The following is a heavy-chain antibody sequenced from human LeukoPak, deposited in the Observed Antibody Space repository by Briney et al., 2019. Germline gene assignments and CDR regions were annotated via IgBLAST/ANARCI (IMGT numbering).Heavy chain of an antibody. CDR1: GFSVSGYW. D-gene: IGHD6-13*01. J-gene: IGHJ4*02. CDR2: IKQDGSEK. V-gene: IGHV3-7*01. Sequence: GGSLRLSCAVSGFSVSGYWMTWVRQAPGKGLEWVANIKQDGSEKNYVDSVKGRFTISRDNAENPLFLQMNSLRVEDTAVYYCAREWQGGIAAAGTRIEGDYWGQGTLVAVSS. CDR3: AREWQGGIAAAGTRIEGDY.